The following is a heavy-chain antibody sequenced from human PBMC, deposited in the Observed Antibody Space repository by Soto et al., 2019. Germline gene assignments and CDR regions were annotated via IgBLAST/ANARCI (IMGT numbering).Heavy chain of an antibody. D-gene: IGHD6-19*01. V-gene: IGHV3-21*01. J-gene: IGHJ6*02. CDR1: GFTFSSYS. CDR3: ARDREEAVAGIYYYGMDV. Sequence: GGSLRLSCAASGFTFSSYSMNWVRQAPGKGLEWVSSISSSSSYIYYADSVKGRFTISRDNAKNSLYLQMNSLRAEDTAVYYCARDREEAVAGIYYYGMDVWGQGTTVTVSS. CDR2: ISSSSSYI.